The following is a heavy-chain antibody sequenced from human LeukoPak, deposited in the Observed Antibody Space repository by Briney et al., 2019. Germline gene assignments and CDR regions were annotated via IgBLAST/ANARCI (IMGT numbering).Heavy chain of an antibody. CDR2: IYSGGST. Sequence: PGGSLRLSCAASGFTVSSNYMSWVRQAPGKGLEWVSVIYSGGSTYYADSVKGRFTVSRDNSKNTLYLQMNSLRAEDTAVYYCARAKGSGSYLDWGQGTLVTVSS. V-gene: IGHV3-66*01. J-gene: IGHJ4*02. CDR3: ARAKGSGSYLD. CDR1: GFTVSSNY. D-gene: IGHD3-10*01.